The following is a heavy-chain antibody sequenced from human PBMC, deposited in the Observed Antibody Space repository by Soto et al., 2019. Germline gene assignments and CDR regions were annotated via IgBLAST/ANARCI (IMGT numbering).Heavy chain of an antibody. CDR2: ISAYNGNT. Sequence: VSVKVSCKSSGYTFTSYCISWVRQAPGQGLEWMGWISAYNGNTNYAQKLQGRVTMTTDTSTSTAYMELRSLRSDDTAVYYCARGRAADGQLLFDYWGQGTQVTVSS. D-gene: IGHD6-13*01. CDR3: ARGRAADGQLLFDY. CDR1: GYTFTSYC. J-gene: IGHJ4*02. V-gene: IGHV1-18*01.